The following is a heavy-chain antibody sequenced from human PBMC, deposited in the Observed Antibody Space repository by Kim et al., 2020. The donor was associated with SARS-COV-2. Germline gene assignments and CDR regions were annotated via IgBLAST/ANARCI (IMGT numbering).Heavy chain of an antibody. CDR2: VNHSGVT. J-gene: IGHJ4*02. D-gene: IGHD2-2*01. Sequence: SETLSLTCAVDAGSFSGFYWTWIRQPPGKGLEWIAEVNHSGVTKYNPSLKSRVVISADTSKNHFSLTLTSVTAADTAVYYCAASFSTTWFPYKYWGRGNLVVDSS. CDR3: AASFSTTWFPYKY. V-gene: IGHV4-34*01. CDR1: AGSFSGFY.